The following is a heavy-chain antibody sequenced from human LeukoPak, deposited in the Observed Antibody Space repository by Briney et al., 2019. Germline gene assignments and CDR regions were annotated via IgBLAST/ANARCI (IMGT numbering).Heavy chain of an antibody. V-gene: IGHV1-8*03. Sequence: GASVKVSCKASGYTFTSYDINWVRQATGQGLEWMGWMNPNSGNTGYAQKFQGRVTITRNTSISTAYMELSSLRSEDTAVYYCARTRIAARVVWSGYYFDYWGQGTLVTVSS. J-gene: IGHJ4*02. CDR2: MNPNSGNT. CDR3: ARTRIAARVVWSGYYFDY. D-gene: IGHD6-6*01. CDR1: GYTFTSYD.